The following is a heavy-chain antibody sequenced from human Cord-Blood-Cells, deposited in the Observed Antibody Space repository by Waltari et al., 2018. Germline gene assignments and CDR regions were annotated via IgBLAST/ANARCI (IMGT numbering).Heavy chain of an antibody. J-gene: IGHJ4*02. CDR2: ISGSGGST. Sequence: EVQLLESGGGLVQPGGSLRLSCAASGFTFSSYAMSWVRQAPGKGMEWVSAISGSGGSTYYADSVKGRFTISRDNSKNTLYLQMNSLRAEDTAVYYCAKEYCSSTSCYNDVVDYWGQGTLVTVSS. CDR3: AKEYCSSTSCYNDVVDY. V-gene: IGHV3-23*01. D-gene: IGHD2-2*02. CDR1: GFTFSSYA.